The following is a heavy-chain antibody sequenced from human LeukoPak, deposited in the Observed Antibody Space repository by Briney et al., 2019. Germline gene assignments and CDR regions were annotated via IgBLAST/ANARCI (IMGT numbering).Heavy chain of an antibody. J-gene: IGHJ4*02. D-gene: IGHD2-2*01. CDR1: GFTFSSYG. V-gene: IGHV3-30*18. CDR3: AKDRDIVVVPAASFFDY. Sequence: QPGGSLRLSCAASGFTFSSYGMHWVRQAPGKGLEWVAVISYDGSNKYYADSVKGRFTISRDNSKNTLYLQMNSLRAEDTVVYYCAKDRDIVVVPAASFFDYWGQGTLVTVSS. CDR2: ISYDGSNK.